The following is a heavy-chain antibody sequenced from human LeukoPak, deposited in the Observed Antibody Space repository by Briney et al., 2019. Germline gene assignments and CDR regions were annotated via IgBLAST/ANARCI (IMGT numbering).Heavy chain of an antibody. V-gene: IGHV3-23*01. CDR3: AKVPIPQGPLGGILLWFGEPTTIDY. J-gene: IGHJ4*02. D-gene: IGHD3-10*01. Sequence: GGSLRLSCAASGFTFSSYAMSWVRQAPGKGLEWVSAISGSGGSTYYADSVKGRFTISRDNSKNTLYLQMNSLRAEDTAVYYCAKVPIPQGPLGGILLWFGEPTTIDYWGQGTLVTVSS. CDR1: GFTFSSYA. CDR2: ISGSGGST.